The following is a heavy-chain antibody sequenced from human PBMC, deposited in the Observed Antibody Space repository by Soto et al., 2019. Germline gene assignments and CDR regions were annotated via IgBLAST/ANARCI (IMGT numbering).Heavy chain of an antibody. V-gene: IGHV2-5*02. D-gene: IGHD3-22*01. CDR2: IYWDDDK. CDR1: GFSLSTSGVG. CDR3: AHRQPYYFDSSGYEGYFDC. Sequence: QITLKESGPTLVKPTQTLTLTCTFSGFSLSTSGVGVGWIRQPPGKALEWHALIYWDDDKRFSPSLKSRLTLNKDTYKNKVVLTMTNMGFLDTASYYCAHRQPYYFDSSGYEGYFDCWGQGTLVTVSS. J-gene: IGHJ4*02.